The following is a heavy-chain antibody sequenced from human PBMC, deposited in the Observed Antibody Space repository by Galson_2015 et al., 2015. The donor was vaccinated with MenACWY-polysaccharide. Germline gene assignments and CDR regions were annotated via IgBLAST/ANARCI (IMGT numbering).Heavy chain of an antibody. CDR1: GGTFDDHG. J-gene: IGHJ4*02. CDR3: TRADCSGRTCYLAY. Sequence: SVKVSCKASGGTFDDHGITWLRQAPGQGLEWVGRIIPLLDKPNYAQKIQERVTITADKSTRTVYMELSSLRSEDTAVYYCTRADCSGRTCYLAYGGQGSLNSVSS. CDR2: IIPLLDKP. D-gene: IGHD2-15*01. V-gene: IGHV1-69*04.